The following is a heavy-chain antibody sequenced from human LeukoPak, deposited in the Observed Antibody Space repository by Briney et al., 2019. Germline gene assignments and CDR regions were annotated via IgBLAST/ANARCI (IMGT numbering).Heavy chain of an antibody. CDR3: ARGVRDSSGYFYFDY. D-gene: IGHD3-22*01. V-gene: IGHV4-34*01. CDR2: MNHSGST. Sequence: PWETLSLSCAVYGGSFSGYYWSWIRQPPGKGLEWVAEMNHSGSTNYNPSLKSRVTISVDTSKNQFSLKLSSVTAADTAVYYCARGVRDSSGYFYFDYWGQGTLVTVSS. CDR1: GGSFSGYY. J-gene: IGHJ4*02.